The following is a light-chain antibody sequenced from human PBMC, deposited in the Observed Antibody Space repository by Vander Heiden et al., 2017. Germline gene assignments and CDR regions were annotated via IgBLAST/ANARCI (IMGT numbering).Light chain of an antibody. CDR3: QQSYSTPLLT. CDR2: AAA. CDR1: QSISSY. J-gene: IGKJ4*01. V-gene: IGKV1-39*01. Sequence: DIPMTQSPSSLSASVGDRATITRRARQSISSYLNWYQQKPGKAPKLLLYAAASLQSRVPSRFSGSGSGADFTITISSLQPEDFATYYCQQSYSTPLLTFGGGTKVEIK.